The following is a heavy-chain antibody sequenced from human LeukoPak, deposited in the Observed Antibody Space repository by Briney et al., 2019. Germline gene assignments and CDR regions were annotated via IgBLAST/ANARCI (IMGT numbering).Heavy chain of an antibody. Sequence: GGSLRLSCAASGFTFSSAWMTWVRQAPGKGLEWVATIKDDGSDKYYVDSVKGRFTISRDNAKKSLWLQMNSLRVEDTAMYYCADLGSRDWGQGTLVTVSS. D-gene: IGHD3-16*01. J-gene: IGHJ4*02. CDR2: IKDDGSDK. CDR3: ADLGSRD. V-gene: IGHV3-7*01. CDR1: GFTFSSAW.